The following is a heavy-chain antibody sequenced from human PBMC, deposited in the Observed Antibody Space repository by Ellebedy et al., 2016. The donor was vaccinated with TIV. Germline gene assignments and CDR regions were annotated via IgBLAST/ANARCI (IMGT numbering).Heavy chain of an antibody. V-gene: IGHV3-66*01. CDR3: ARGGVTLGFYFDY. J-gene: IGHJ4*02. D-gene: IGHD3-10*01. CDR1: GFTVSSNY. Sequence: PGGSLRLSCAASGFTVSSNYMSWVRQAPGKWLEWVSVIYSGGSTDYADSVKGKFTISRDNSKNTLYVQMNSLRAEDTAVYYCARGGVTLGFYFDYWGQGTLVTVSS. CDR2: IYSGGST.